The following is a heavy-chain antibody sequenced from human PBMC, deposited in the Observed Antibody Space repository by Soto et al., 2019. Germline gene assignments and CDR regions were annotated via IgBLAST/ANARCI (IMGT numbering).Heavy chain of an antibody. CDR2: ISSSSSYI. V-gene: IGHV3-21*01. Sequence: EVQLVESGGGLVKPGGSLRLSCAASGFTFSSYSMNWVRQAPGKGLEWVSSISSSSSYIYYADSVKGRFTISRDNAKNTLYLQINGLRAEDTAVDYCARDLRYWSSTCCFECAFDIWGQGTMVTVSS. CDR1: GFTFSSYS. D-gene: IGHD2-2*01. J-gene: IGHJ3*02. CDR3: ARDLRYWSSTCCFECAFDI.